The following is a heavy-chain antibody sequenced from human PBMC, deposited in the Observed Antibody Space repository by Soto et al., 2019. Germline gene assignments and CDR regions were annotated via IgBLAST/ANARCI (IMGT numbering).Heavy chain of an antibody. Sequence: LSLTCTVSGGSISSYYWSWIRQPPGKGLEWIGYMYHSGSTNYNPSLKSRVTISIDTSKNQFSLRLSSVTAADTAVYYCARGRYYFDYWGQGALVTVSS. V-gene: IGHV4-59*01. CDR1: GGSISSYY. CDR3: ARGRYYFDY. CDR2: MYHSGST. J-gene: IGHJ4*02.